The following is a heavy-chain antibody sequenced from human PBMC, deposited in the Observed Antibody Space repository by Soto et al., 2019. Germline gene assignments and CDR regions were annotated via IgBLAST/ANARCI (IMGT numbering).Heavy chain of an antibody. CDR2: IYYTGTT. CDR1: GDAISSGTYY. CDR3: ARSPGSFDRDFYYYLDV. D-gene: IGHD3-10*01. Sequence: QVQLQESGPGLVKPSQTLSLRCSVSGDAISSGTYYWTWVRQPPGEGLEWIGNIYYTGTTYYNPSLRSRVHMSVDTSKNQFSLNLNSVTAADTAVYYCARSPGSFDRDFYYYLDVWGKGTTVTVSS. J-gene: IGHJ6*03. V-gene: IGHV4-31*03.